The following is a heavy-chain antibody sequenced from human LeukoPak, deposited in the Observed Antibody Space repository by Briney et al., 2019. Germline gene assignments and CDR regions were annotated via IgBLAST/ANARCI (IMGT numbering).Heavy chain of an antibody. J-gene: IGHJ4*02. CDR1: ADSLSSGGHY. D-gene: IGHD3-10*01. CDR2: IHHSGRS. CDR3: ARGGNRFGGFYFDY. V-gene: IGHV4-31*03. Sequence: SQTLSLTCTVSADSLSSGGHYWAWIRQFPGKGLESIGFIHHSGRSRHNPSLKDRVAIPVDTSRKQFALKLSSVTAADTAMYYCARGGNRFGGFYFDYWGQGIQVIVSS.